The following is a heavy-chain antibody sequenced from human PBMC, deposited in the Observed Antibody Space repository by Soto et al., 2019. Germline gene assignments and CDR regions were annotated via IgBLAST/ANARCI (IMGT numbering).Heavy chain of an antibody. CDR2: ISYDGSNK. CDR3: ARDLREYQLNHWFDP. D-gene: IGHD2-2*01. CDR1: GFNFSNYA. J-gene: IGHJ5*02. V-gene: IGHV3-30*03. Sequence: QPGGPLRLSCAASGFNFSNYAMHWVRQVPGKGLEWVAVISYDGSNKYYADSVKGRFTISRDISKNTLYLQINSLTPEDTAVYYCARDLREYQLNHWFDPCGQGTLVTVSS.